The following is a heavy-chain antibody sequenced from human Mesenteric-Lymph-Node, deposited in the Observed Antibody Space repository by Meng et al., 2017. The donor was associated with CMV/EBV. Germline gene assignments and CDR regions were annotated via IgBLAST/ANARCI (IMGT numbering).Heavy chain of an antibody. CDR3: AREPASEFYFDY. Sequence: ASVKVSCKASGYAFMHWVRQAPGQGFEWMGIINPSGSSTTYPQKFQGRVTMNRDASTSTVYMELSSLRSDDTAVYYCAREPASEFYFDYWGQGTLVTVSS. CDR1: GYAF. V-gene: IGHV1-46*01. D-gene: IGHD3-10*01. CDR2: INPSGSST. J-gene: IGHJ4*02.